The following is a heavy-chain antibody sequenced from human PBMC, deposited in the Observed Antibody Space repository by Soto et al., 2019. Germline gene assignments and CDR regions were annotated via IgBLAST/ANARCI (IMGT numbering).Heavy chain of an antibody. CDR3: AREAGHSVGATTAFDI. D-gene: IGHD1-26*01. Sequence: GGSLRLSCAASGFTFSSYWMSWVRQAPGKGLEWVANIKQDGSEKYYVDSVKGRFTISRDNAKNSLYLQMNSLRAEDTAVYYCAREAGHSVGATTAFDIWGQGTMVTVSS. CDR2: IKQDGSEK. CDR1: GFTFSSYW. J-gene: IGHJ3*02. V-gene: IGHV3-7*03.